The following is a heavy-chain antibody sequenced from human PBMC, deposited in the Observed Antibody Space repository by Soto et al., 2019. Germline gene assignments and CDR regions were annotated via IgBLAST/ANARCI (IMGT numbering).Heavy chain of an antibody. CDR1: GFTFSSYS. J-gene: IGHJ5*02. D-gene: IGHD2-15*01. CDR3: ARDLVVVAALLNWFDP. V-gene: IGHV3-48*02. Sequence: EVQLVESGGGLVQPGGSLRLSCAASGFTFSSYSMNWVRQAPGKGLEWVSYISSSSSTIYYADSVKGRFTISRDNAKNSLYLQMNSLRDKDTAVYYCARDLVVVAALLNWFDPWGQGTLVTVSS. CDR2: ISSSSSTI.